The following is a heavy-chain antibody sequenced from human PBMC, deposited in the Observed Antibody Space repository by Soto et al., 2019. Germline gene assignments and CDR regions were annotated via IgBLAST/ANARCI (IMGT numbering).Heavy chain of an antibody. CDR1: GGRVSRYA. Sequence: ALLQICCKASGGRVSRYAIGGARQAHGQGLEWMGGIIPIFGTANYAQKFQGRVTITADESTSTAYMELSSLRSEDTAVYYCARAPDFESYYGMDVWGQGTTVTVSS. V-gene: IGHV1-69*13. J-gene: IGHJ6*02. CDR3: ARAPDFESYYGMDV. CDR2: IIPIFGTA.